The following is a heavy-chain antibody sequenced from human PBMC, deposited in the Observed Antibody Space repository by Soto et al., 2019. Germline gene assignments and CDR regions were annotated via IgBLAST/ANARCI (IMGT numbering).Heavy chain of an antibody. Sequence: ASVKVSCKVSGYTLTELSMHWVRQAPGKGREWMGGFDPEDGETIYAQKFQGRVTMTEDTSTDTAYMELSSLRSEDTAVYYCATVKGGNYYYDSSGLDVAFDIWGQGTMVTVSS. CDR1: GYTLTELS. CDR3: ATVKGGNYYYDSSGLDVAFDI. J-gene: IGHJ3*02. D-gene: IGHD3-22*01. V-gene: IGHV1-24*01. CDR2: FDPEDGET.